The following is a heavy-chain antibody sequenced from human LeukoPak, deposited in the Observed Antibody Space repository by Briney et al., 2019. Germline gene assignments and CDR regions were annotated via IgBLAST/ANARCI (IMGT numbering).Heavy chain of an antibody. CDR1: GGSFSGYY. CDR2: INHSGST. V-gene: IGHV4-34*01. D-gene: IGHD3-9*01. Sequence: SETLSLTCAVYGGSFSGYYWSWIRQPPGKGLEWIGEINHSGSTNYNLSLKSRVTISVDTSKNQFSLKLSSVTAADTAVYYCAREPYDILTGYYNGVLDYWGQGTLVTVSS. J-gene: IGHJ4*02. CDR3: AREPYDILTGYYNGVLDY.